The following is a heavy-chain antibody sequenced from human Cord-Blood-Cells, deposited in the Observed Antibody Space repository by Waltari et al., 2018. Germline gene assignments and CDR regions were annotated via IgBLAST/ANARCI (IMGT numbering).Heavy chain of an antibody. Sequence: QVQLQQWGAGLLKPSETLSLTCAVYGGSFSGYYWSWIRQPPGKGLEWIGEIKHSGSNKHNPYLKRRVTKSVDTAKNQLPLRLSSVTAADTALYSCARGGHYGGVPFDPWGQGTLVTVSS. D-gene: IGHD4-17*01. V-gene: IGHV4-34*01. CDR1: GGSFSGYY. CDR3: ARGGHYGGVPFDP. J-gene: IGHJ5*02. CDR2: IKHSGSN.